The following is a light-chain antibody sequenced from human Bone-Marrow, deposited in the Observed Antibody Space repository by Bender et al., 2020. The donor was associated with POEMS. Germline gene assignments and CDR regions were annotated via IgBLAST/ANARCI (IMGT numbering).Light chain of an antibody. CDR1: DLGDKY. CDR2: QDT. CDR3: QAWDTYSVI. V-gene: IGLV3-1*01. J-gene: IGLJ2*01. Sequence: SYEVTQPPSVSVSPGQTASITCSGDDLGDKYVAWYQQKPVQSPVLVIYQDTKRHSGIPERFSGSNSGNTATLTISGTQAMDEADYYCQAWDTYSVIFGGGTKLTVL.